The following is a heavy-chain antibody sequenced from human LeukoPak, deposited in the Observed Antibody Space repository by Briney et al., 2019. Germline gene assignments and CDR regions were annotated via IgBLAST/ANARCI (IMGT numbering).Heavy chain of an antibody. J-gene: IGHJ4*02. CDR2: TSSSDAGT. D-gene: IGHD2-21*01. CDR1: GFTFSSSA. Sequence: GGSLRLSCAASGFTFSSSAMSWVRQAPGKGLEWVSATSSSDAGTYYADSVRGRFTISRDNSKNTLYLQMNSLRVEDAAVYYCARAPVTSCRGAYCYPFDYWGQGTLVTVSS. CDR3: ARAPVTSCRGAYCYPFDY. V-gene: IGHV3-23*01.